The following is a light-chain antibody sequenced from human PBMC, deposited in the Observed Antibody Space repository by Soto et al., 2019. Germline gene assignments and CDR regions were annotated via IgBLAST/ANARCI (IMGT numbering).Light chain of an antibody. CDR3: QQYVLSRT. CDR2: AAS. Sequence: DIQMTQSPSSLSAVVGDRVTITCRASRGIGDRLAWFQQKPGKAPQFLIQAASNLQSGVPSRFSGSGSGTDFTLTISRLEPEDFAVYYCQQYVLSRTFGQGTKVDIK. CDR1: RGIGDR. V-gene: IGKV1D-16*01. J-gene: IGKJ1*01.